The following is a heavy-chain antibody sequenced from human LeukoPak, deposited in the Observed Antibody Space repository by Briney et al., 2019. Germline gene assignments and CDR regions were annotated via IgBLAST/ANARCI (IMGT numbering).Heavy chain of an antibody. J-gene: IGHJ4*02. CDR1: GDSVSSNSAA. CDR3: TRDEQWLVYFDY. V-gene: IGHV6-1*01. D-gene: IGHD6-19*01. Sequence: SQTLSLTCTISGDSVSSNSAAWNWIRQSPSRGLEWLGRTYYRSKWYNDYAESVKSRITINPETSKNQFSLQLNSVTPEDTAVYYCTRDEQWLVYFDYWGQGTLVTASS. CDR2: TYYRSKWYN.